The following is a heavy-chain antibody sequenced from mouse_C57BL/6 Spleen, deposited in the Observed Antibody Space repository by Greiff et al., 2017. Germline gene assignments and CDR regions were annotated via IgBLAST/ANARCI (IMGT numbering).Heavy chain of an antibody. Sequence: QVQLQQPGAELVKPGASVTLSCKASGYTFTSYWMQWVKQRPGQGLEWIGEIDPSDSYTKYNQKFKGKATLTVDTSSSTAYMQLSSLTSEDSAVYYCARPIYSNYGGFAYWGQGTLVTVSA. V-gene: IGHV1-50*01. J-gene: IGHJ3*01. CDR3: ARPIYSNYGGFAY. CDR1: GYTFTSYW. CDR2: IDPSDSYT. D-gene: IGHD2-5*01.